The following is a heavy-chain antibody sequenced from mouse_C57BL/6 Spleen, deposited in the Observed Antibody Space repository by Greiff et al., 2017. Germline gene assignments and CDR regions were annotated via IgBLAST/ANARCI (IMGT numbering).Heavy chain of an antibody. Sequence: VKLMESDAELVKPGASVKISCKVSGYTFTDHTIHWMKQRPEQGLEWIGYIYPRDGSTKYNEKFKGKATLTADKSSSTAYMQLNSLTSEDSAVYFCARGSYGNYEEDGFAYWGQGTLVTVSA. J-gene: IGHJ3*01. CDR1: GYTFTDHT. V-gene: IGHV1-78*01. D-gene: IGHD2-1*01. CDR3: ARGSYGNYEEDGFAY. CDR2: IYPRDGST.